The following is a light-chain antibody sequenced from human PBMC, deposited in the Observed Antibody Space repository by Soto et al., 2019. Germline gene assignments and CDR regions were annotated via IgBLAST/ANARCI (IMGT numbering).Light chain of an antibody. CDR1: SSDVGSYNR. V-gene: IGLV2-18*02. Sequence: QSALTQPPSVSGSPGQSVAISCSGTSSDVGSYNRVSWYQQPPGTALKLVIYDVSNRPSGVPDRFSGSKSGNTASLTISGLQAEDEADYYCSSFTSTSTYVFGTGTKLTVL. CDR3: SSFTSTSTYV. J-gene: IGLJ1*01. CDR2: DVS.